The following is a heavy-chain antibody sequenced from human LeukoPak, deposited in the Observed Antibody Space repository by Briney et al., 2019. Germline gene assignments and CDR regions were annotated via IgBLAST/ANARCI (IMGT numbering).Heavy chain of an antibody. CDR2: IYYSVST. J-gene: IGHJ4*02. CDR1: GYSVSSYY. CDR3: ARCPTPPYEEVDY. V-gene: IGHV4-59*08. D-gene: IGHD3-22*01. Sequence: SETLSLTCSVSGYSVSSYYWSWIRHPPGKGMEWIGYIYYSVSTNYNPSLKSQVTISVDTSKNQFSLKLSSVTAADTAVYYCARCPTPPYEEVDYWGQGTLVTVSS.